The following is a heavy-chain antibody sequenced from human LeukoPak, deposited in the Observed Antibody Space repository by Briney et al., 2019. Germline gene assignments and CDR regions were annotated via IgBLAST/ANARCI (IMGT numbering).Heavy chain of an antibody. CDR1: GYTFTGYY. CDR3: ARHSRVPPYYYGSGSHYLD. Sequence: ASVKVSCKASGYTFTGYYMHWVRQAPGQGLEWMGWINPNSGGTNYAQKFQGRVTMTRDTSISTAYMELSRLRSDDTAVYYCARHSRVPPYYYGSGSHYLDWGQGTLVTVSS. D-gene: IGHD3-10*01. CDR2: INPNSGGT. V-gene: IGHV1-2*02. J-gene: IGHJ4*02.